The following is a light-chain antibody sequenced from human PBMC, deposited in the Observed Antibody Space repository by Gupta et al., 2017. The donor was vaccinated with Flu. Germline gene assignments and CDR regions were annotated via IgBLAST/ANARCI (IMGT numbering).Light chain of an antibody. CDR3: CEDYGTPWT. V-gene: IGKV4-1*01. CDR2: WAS. J-gene: IGKJ1*01. Sequence: DIVMTQSPDSLAVSLGERATINCKSMQSVLYSSNNKNYLAWYQQKPGQPSKLLLYWASTRESGVPDPLSGTGSGRXFSLTIXSMMAPDVAVTYCCEDYGTPWTFGXGTKLEIK. CDR1: QSVLYSSNNKNY.